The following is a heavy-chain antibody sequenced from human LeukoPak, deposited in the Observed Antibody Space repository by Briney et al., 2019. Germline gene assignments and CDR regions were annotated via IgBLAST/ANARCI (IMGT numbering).Heavy chain of an antibody. V-gene: IGHV4-4*07. D-gene: IGHD6-19*01. J-gene: IGHJ4*02. Sequence: SETLSLTCTVSGGSIRSYYWSWIRQPAGKGLEWIGRIYTSGSTNYNPSLKSRVTMSVDTSKNQFSLKLSSVTAADTAVYYCARERRSSGWFFDYWGQGTLVTVSS. CDR1: GGSIRSYY. CDR2: IYTSGST. CDR3: ARERRSSGWFFDY.